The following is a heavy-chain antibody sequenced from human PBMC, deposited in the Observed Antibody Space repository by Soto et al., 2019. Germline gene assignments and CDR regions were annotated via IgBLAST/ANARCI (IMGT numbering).Heavy chain of an antibody. Sequence: GGSLRLSCAASGFTFSSYAMSWVRQAPGKGLEWVSAISGSGGSTYYADSVKGRFTISRDNSKNTLYLQMNSLRAEDTAVYYCAKDSQVLLWFGEFPNWFDPWGQGTLVTVSS. V-gene: IGHV3-23*01. CDR1: GFTFSSYA. CDR3: AKDSQVLLWFGEFPNWFDP. CDR2: ISGSGGST. J-gene: IGHJ5*02. D-gene: IGHD3-10*01.